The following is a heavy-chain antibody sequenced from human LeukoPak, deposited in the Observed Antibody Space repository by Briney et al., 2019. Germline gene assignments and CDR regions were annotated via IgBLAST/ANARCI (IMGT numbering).Heavy chain of an antibody. CDR1: GGSISSSNW. D-gene: IGHD3-10*01. V-gene: IGHV4-4*02. J-gene: IGHJ6*03. CDR3: ARGWEQVNYYAKTDYYYYMDV. CDR2: IYHSGST. Sequence: PSGTLSLTCAVSGGSISSSNWWSWVRQPPGKGLEWIGEIYHSGSTNYNPSLKNRVTISVDKSKNQFSLKLSSVTAADTAVYYCARGWEQVNYYAKTDYYYYMDVWGKGTTVTVSS.